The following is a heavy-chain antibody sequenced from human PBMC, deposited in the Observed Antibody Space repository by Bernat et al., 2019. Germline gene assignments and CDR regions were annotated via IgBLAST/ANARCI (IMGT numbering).Heavy chain of an antibody. CDR1: GFTFSSYG. V-gene: IGHV3-30*02. CDR2: IRYDGSNK. J-gene: IGHJ3*02. Sequence: QVQLVESGGGVVQPGGSLRLSCAASGFTFSSYGMHWVRQAPGKGLEWVAFIRYDGSNKYYADSVKGRFTISRDNSKNTLYLQMNSLRAEDTAVYYCAKDGITFGGVMRSHALDIWGQGTMVTVSS. CDR3: AKDGITFGGVMRSHALDI. D-gene: IGHD3-16*01.